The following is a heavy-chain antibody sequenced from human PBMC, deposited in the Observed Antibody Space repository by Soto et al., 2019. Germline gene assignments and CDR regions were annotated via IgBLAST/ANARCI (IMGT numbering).Heavy chain of an antibody. V-gene: IGHV3-21*01. CDR1: GFTFSSYS. Sequence: GGSLRLSCAASGFTFSSYSMNWVRQAPGKGLEWVSSISSSSSYIYYADSVKGRFTISRDNAKNSLYLQMNSLRAEDTAVYYCARETHLAAAGDYWGQGTLVTVSS. CDR3: ARETHLAAAGDY. D-gene: IGHD6-13*01. J-gene: IGHJ4*02. CDR2: ISSSSSYI.